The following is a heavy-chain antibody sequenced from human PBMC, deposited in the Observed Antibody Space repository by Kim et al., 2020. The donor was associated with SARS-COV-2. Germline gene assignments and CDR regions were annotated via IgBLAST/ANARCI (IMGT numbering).Heavy chain of an antibody. CDR3: AKHWGSGTYYNFLDY. CDR1: GFIFSSYG. D-gene: IGHD3-10*01. J-gene: IGHJ4*02. CDR2: LTDSGGTT. Sequence: GSLRLSCAASGFIFSSYGMSWVRQAPGKGLDWVAALTDSGGTTHYADSVKGRFTISRDNPNNILYLQMSSLRVEDTAVYYCAKHWGSGTYYNFLDYWGQGTLVTVSS. V-gene: IGHV3-23*01.